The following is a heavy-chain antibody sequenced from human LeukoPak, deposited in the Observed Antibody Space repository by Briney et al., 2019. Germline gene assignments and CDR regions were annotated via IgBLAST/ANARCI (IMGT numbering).Heavy chain of an antibody. D-gene: IGHD2-2*02. CDR3: ARDPGSLPAAIGYCYYGMDV. CDR2: IKEDGSEK. V-gene: IGHV3-7*03. CDR1: GFTFSNYW. Sequence: GGSLRLSCAASGFTFSNYWMSWVRQAPGKGLEWVANIKEDGSEKYCVDSVKGRFTISRDNAKNSLYLQMNSLKTEDTALYYCARDPGSLPAAIGYCYYGMDVWGQGTTVTVSS. J-gene: IGHJ6*02.